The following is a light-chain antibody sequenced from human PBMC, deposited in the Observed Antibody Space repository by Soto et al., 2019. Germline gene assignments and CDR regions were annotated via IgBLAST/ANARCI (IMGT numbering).Light chain of an antibody. V-gene: IGLV2-14*01. Sequence: QSALTQPASVSGSPGQSITISCTGTTSDVGAYNFVSWYQHHPGKAPKIMIYEVSNRPSGVSNRFPGSKSGNTASLTISGLQSEDEADYYCSSYTSISTLVFGTGTKLTVL. CDR2: EVS. J-gene: IGLJ1*01. CDR1: TSDVGAYNF. CDR3: SSYTSISTLV.